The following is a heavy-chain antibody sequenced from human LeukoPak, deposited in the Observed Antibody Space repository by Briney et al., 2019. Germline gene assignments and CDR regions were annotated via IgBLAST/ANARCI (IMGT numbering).Heavy chain of an antibody. CDR3: ARGPRYCSSTSCSRGFDY. V-gene: IGHV3-23*01. D-gene: IGHD2-2*01. CDR2: ISGSGGST. J-gene: IGHJ4*02. Sequence: GGSLRLSCAASGFTFSSYAMSWVRQAPGKGLEWVSAISGSGGSTYYADSVKGRFTISRDNSKNTLYLQMNSLRAEDTAVYYCARGPRYCSSTSCSRGFDYWGQGTLVTVSS. CDR1: GFTFSSYA.